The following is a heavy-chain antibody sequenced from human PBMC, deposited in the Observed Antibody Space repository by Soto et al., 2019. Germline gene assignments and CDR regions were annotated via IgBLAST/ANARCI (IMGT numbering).Heavy chain of an antibody. CDR2: IFSNDEK. Sequence: SGPTLVNPTETLTLTCTVSGFSLSNARMGVSWIRQPPGKALEWLAHIFSNDEKSYSTSLKSRLTISKDTSKSQVVLTMTNMDPVDTATYYCARIPPDYYDSSGYYWKYYFDYWGQGTLVTVSS. D-gene: IGHD3-22*01. V-gene: IGHV2-26*01. CDR1: GFSLSNARMG. CDR3: ARIPPDYYDSSGYYWKYYFDY. J-gene: IGHJ4*02.